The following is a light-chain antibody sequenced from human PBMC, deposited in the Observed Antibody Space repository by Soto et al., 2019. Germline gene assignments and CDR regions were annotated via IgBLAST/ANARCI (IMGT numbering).Light chain of an antibody. J-gene: IGKJ1*01. V-gene: IGKV1-5*01. CDR1: QSISSW. CDR2: DAS. Sequence: DIQMTQSPFSLSASVGDRVTITCLASQSISSWLAWYQQKPGKAPKLLIYDASSLESGVPSRFSGSGSGTEFTLTISSLQPDDFATYYCQQYNSYSRTFGQGTKVDSK. CDR3: QQYNSYSRT.